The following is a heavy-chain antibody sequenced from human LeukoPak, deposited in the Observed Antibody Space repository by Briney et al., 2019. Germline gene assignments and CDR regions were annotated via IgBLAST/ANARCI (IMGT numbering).Heavy chain of an antibody. CDR1: GFTFSSYE. Sequence: GGSLRLSCAASGFTFSSYEMNWVRQAPGEGLEWVSYISSSGSTIYYADSVKGRFTISRDNAKNSLYLQMNSLRAEDTAVYYCARDRDGYNYFDYWGQGTLVTVSS. CDR2: ISSSGSTI. V-gene: IGHV3-48*03. J-gene: IGHJ4*02. CDR3: ARDRDGYNYFDY. D-gene: IGHD5-24*01.